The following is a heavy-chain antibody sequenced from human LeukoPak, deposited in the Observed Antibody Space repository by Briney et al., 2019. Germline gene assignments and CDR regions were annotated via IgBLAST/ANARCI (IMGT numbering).Heavy chain of an antibody. V-gene: IGHV4-59*01. D-gene: IGHD5-24*01. CDR2: IYYSGST. Sequence: SETLSLTCTVSGGSIRSYYWSWIRQPPGKGLEWIGYIYYSGSTNYNPSLKSRVTISVDTSKNQFSLKLSSVTAADTAVYYCAREGGRDGYNSPFDYWGQGTLVTVSS. J-gene: IGHJ4*02. CDR3: AREGGRDGYNSPFDY. CDR1: GGSIRSYY.